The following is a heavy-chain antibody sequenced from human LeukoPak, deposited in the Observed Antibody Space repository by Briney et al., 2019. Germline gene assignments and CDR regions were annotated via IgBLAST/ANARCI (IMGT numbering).Heavy chain of an antibody. Sequence: GSLRLSCAASGFSFRRYAMNWVRQAPGRGLEWVAVISGPGPSTVYADSVKGRFTISRDNSKNTLFLQLDSLRVEDTAIYYCAKEEMPHAFDLWGQGTMVTVSS. D-gene: IGHD5-24*01. CDR1: GFSFRRYA. CDR3: AKEEMPHAFDL. CDR2: ISGPGPST. J-gene: IGHJ3*01. V-gene: IGHV3-23*01.